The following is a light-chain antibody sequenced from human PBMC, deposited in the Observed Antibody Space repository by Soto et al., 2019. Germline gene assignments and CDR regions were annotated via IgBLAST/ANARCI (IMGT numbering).Light chain of an antibody. CDR1: ISDVVGYEY. Sequence: QSLVTQAASVSGSRGQSITISSIGTISDVVGYEYVSWYQIHPGKAPKLMVFKFSNRHSGVSYRFSGSKSGNTASLTISGLQAEDEADYFCSSYSLSTASLFGTGTKVTVL. CDR2: KFS. CDR3: SSYSLSTASL. J-gene: IGLJ1*01. V-gene: IGLV2-14*01.